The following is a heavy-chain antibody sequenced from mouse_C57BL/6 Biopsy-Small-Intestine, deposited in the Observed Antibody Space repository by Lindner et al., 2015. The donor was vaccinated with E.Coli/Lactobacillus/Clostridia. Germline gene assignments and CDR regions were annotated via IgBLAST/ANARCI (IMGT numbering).Heavy chain of an antibody. CDR1: GFTFSDYG. V-gene: IGHV5-17*01. CDR2: ISSGSSTI. CDR3: ARSQSNWYFDV. J-gene: IGHJ1*03. Sequence: VQLQESGGGLVKPGGPLKLSCAASGFTFSDYGMHWVRQAPEKGLEWVAYISSGSSTIYYADTVKGRFTISRDNAKNTLFLQMTSLRSEDTAMYYCARSQSNWYFDVWGTGTTVTVSS.